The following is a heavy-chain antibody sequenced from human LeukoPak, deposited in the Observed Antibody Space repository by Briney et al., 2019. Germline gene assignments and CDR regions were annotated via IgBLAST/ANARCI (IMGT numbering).Heavy chain of an antibody. CDR2: LSYDGSNK. J-gene: IGHJ3*02. V-gene: IGHV3-30*03. D-gene: IGHD3-16*01. CDR1: GFTVSTYD. CDR3: GRDWGLGAAFDI. Sequence: PGRSLRLSRAASGFTVSTYDIGSVRQAPGKGLEWVAVLSYDGSNKYYADSVKGRFTISRDNSKNTLYLQMNSLRAEDTAVYYCGRDWGLGAAFDIWGQGTMVTVSS.